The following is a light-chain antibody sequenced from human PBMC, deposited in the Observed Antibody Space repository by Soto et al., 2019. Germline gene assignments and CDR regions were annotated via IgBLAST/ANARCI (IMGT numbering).Light chain of an antibody. CDR1: QGISSA. CDR2: DAS. CDR3: QQFNSYPLYT. Sequence: AIQLTQSPSSLSASVGDRVTITCRASQGISSALAWYQQKPGKAPKLLIYDASSLESGVQSRFSGSGSGTDFTLTISSLQPEDFATYYCQQFNSYPLYTFGQGTKVDIK. J-gene: IGKJ2*01. V-gene: IGKV1-13*02.